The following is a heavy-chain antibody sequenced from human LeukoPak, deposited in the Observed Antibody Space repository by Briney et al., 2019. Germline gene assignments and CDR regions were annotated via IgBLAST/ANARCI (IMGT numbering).Heavy chain of an antibody. V-gene: IGHV3-30*04. Sequence: GGSLRLSCAASGFTFSSYAMHWVRQAPGKGLEWVAVISYDGSNKYCADSVKGRFTISRGNSKNTLYLQMNSLRAEDTAVYYCARDMGYYYDSSGYYDYFDYWGQGTLVTVSS. D-gene: IGHD3-22*01. J-gene: IGHJ4*02. CDR3: ARDMGYYYDSSGYYDYFDY. CDR1: GFTFSSYA. CDR2: ISYDGSNK.